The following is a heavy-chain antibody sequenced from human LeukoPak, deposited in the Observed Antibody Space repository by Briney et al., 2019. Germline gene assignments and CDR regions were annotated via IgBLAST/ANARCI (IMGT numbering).Heavy chain of an antibody. V-gene: IGHV1-2*02. CDR1: GYTFTDYY. Sequence: GASVKVSCKASGYTFTDYYIHWVRQAPGQGLEWMGWINPNSGGTNYAQKFQGRVTMTRDTSISTAYMELSRLRSDDTAVYYCARGRGVPAASQYNWFDPWGQGTLVTVSS. D-gene: IGHD2-2*01. CDR3: ARGRGVPAASQYNWFDP. CDR2: INPNSGGT. J-gene: IGHJ5*02.